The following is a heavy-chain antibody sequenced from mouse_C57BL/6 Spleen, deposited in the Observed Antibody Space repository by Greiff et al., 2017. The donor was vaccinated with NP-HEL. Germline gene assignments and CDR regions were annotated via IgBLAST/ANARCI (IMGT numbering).Heavy chain of an antibody. V-gene: IGHV1-80*01. CDR1: GYAFSSYW. CDR2: IYPGDGDT. CDR3: ARWATVDPSYAMDY. D-gene: IGHD1-1*01. Sequence: QVQLQQSGAELVKPGASVKISCKASGYAFSSYWMNWVTQRPGKGLEWIGQIYPGDGDTNYNGKFKGKATLTADKSSSTAYMQLSSLTSEDSAVYFCARWATVDPSYAMDYWGQGTSVTVSS. J-gene: IGHJ4*01.